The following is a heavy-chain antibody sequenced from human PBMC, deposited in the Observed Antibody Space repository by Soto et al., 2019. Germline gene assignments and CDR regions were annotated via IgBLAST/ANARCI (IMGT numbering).Heavy chain of an antibody. V-gene: IGHV3-30-3*01. Sequence: QVQLVESGGGVVQPGRSLRLSCAASGFTFRIYAMHWVRQAPGKGLECVAVISYDGSNKFYRDSVKGRFTISRDNSKNTRYLQIHSLRYEDTAVYYCARGDREDIAVVIGARPGEYGVDVWGQGTTVTVSS. CDR1: GFTFRIYA. CDR2: ISYDGSNK. D-gene: IGHD2-15*01. J-gene: IGHJ6*02. CDR3: ARGDREDIAVVIGARPGEYGVDV.